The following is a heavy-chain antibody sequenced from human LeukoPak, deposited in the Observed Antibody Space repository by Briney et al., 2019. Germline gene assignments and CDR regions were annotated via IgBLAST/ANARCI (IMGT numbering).Heavy chain of an antibody. J-gene: IGHJ4*02. CDR3: ARDRGTYYYDSSGYFY. D-gene: IGHD3-22*01. CDR2: ISAYNGNT. CDR1: GGTFSSNS. Sequence: ASVKVSCKASGGTFSSNSISWVRQAPGQGLEWMGWISAYNGNTNYAQKLQGRVTMTTDTSTSTAYMELRSLRSDDTAVYYCARDRGTYYYDSSGYFYWGQGTLVTASS. V-gene: IGHV1-18*01.